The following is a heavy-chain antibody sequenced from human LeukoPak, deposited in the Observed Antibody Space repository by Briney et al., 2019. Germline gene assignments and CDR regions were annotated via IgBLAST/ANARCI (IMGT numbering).Heavy chain of an antibody. CDR1: ALTFRNSW. Sequence: GGSLRLSCAASALTFRNSWMGCVRQAPGKGLEWVANTQPDGSAEYYADSVRGRFTTSRDNANIFLYLQMNSLRAEDTGVYYCARDIIAARPDDAFDIWGQGTMVTVSS. CDR2: TQPDGSAE. D-gene: IGHD6-6*01. CDR3: ARDIIAARPDDAFDI. J-gene: IGHJ3*02. V-gene: IGHV3-7*03.